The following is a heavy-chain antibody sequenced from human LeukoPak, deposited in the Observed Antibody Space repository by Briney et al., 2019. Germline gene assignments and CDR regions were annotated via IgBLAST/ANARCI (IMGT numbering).Heavy chain of an antibody. Sequence: GGSLRLSCAASGFTFSSYWMHWVRQAPGKGLVGVSRINSDGSSTSYADSVKGRFTISRDNAKNTLYLQMNSLTAEDTAVYYCAGARRIAAIDYWGQGTLVTVSS. D-gene: IGHD6-13*01. J-gene: IGHJ4*02. CDR3: AGARRIAAIDY. CDR2: INSDGSST. V-gene: IGHV3-74*01. CDR1: GFTFSSYW.